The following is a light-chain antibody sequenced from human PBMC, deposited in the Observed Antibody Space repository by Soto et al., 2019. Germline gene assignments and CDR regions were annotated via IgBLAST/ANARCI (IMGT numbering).Light chain of an antibody. V-gene: IGKV3-20*01. CDR1: ESIISDY. J-gene: IGKJ5*01. CDR3: QQFGRSPL. Sequence: ELVLTQSPGTLSLSPGETATLACRASESIISDYSAWYQHKPGQSPRLLIYATSKRATGIPDRFSGIGSETDFTLTISRLEPEDFALYYCQQFGRSPLFGQETRLEIK. CDR2: ATS.